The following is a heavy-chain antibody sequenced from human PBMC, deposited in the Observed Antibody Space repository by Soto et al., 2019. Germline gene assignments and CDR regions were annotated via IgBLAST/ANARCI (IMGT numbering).Heavy chain of an antibody. J-gene: IGHJ4*02. V-gene: IGHV3-53*01. CDR2: IYSSGTT. CDR3: AREVGRGSGSYYLDY. D-gene: IGHD3-16*01. CDR1: GFTVTTNY. Sequence: PGGSLRLSCAASGFTVTTNYMSWVRQAPGKGLEWVSIIYSSGTTHYADSVKGRFTISRDNAKNTVYLQMNGLRAEDTAVYYCAREVGRGSGSYYLDYWGQETLVTVSS.